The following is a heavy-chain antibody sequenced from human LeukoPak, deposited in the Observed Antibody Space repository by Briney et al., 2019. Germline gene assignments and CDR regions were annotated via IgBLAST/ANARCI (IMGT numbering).Heavy chain of an antibody. CDR2: INPNSGGT. CDR1: GYTFTGYY. D-gene: IGHD3-10*01. Sequence: ASVKVSCKASGYTFTGYYMHWVRQAPGQGLGWMGWINPNSGGTNYAQKFQGRVTMTRDTSISTAYMELSRLRSDDTAVYYCAVGDITMVRGVISNYYGMDVWGQGTTVTVSS. CDR3: AVGDITMVRGVISNYYGMDV. V-gene: IGHV1-2*02. J-gene: IGHJ6*02.